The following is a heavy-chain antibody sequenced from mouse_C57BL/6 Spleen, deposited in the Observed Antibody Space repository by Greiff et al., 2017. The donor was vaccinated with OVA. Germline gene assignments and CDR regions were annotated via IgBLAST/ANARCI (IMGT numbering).Heavy chain of an antibody. CDR2: ISDGGSYT. J-gene: IGHJ3*01. Sequence: EVQLQQSGGGLVKPGGSLKLSCAASGFTFSSYAMSWVRQTPEKRLEWVATISDGGSYTYYPDNVKGRFTISRDNAKNNLYLQMSHLKSEDTAMYYCARDHGTTVVAKAYWGQGTLVTVSA. CDR3: ARDHGTTVVAKAY. V-gene: IGHV5-4*01. D-gene: IGHD1-1*01. CDR1: GFTFSSYA.